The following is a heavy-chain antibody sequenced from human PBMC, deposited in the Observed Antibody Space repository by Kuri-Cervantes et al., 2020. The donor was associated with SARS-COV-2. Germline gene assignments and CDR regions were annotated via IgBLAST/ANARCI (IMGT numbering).Heavy chain of an antibody. D-gene: IGHD1-26*01. Sequence: LSLTCVPSGFTFKTYTMNWVRQAPGKGLEWVSSISSSSSYIYYADSVKGRFTISRDNAKNSLYLQMNSLRAEDTAVYYCARALPEGVGATSRRRGFDYWGQGTLVTVSS. J-gene: IGHJ4*02. CDR2: ISSSSSYI. CDR3: ARALPEGVGATSRRRGFDY. CDR1: GFTFKTYT. V-gene: IGHV3-21*01.